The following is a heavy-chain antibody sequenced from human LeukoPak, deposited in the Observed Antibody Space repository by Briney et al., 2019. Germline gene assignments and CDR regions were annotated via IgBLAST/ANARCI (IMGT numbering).Heavy chain of an antibody. CDR2: IYASGST. J-gene: IGHJ4*02. CDR3: AREDPLVAARGLDY. D-gene: IGHD2-15*01. Sequence: SEALSLTCTVSSGSISSYFWSWIRQPAGKGLEWIGRIYASGSTNYNPSLKSRLTMSIDTSKNQFSLRLSSVTAADTAVYYCAREDPLVAARGLDYWGQGTLVTVSS. V-gene: IGHV4-4*07. CDR1: SGSISSYF.